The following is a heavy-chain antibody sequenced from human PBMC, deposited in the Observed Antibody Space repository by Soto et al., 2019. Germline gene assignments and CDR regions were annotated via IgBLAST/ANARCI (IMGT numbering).Heavy chain of an antibody. CDR3: ARGINSYASGDDAFDI. CDR2: MNPNSGNT. CDR1: GYTFTSYD. J-gene: IGHJ3*02. D-gene: IGHD3-10*01. Sequence: QVQLVQSGAEVKKPGASVKVSCKASGYTFTSYDINWVRQAPGQGLEWMGWMNPNSGNTGYAQKFQGRVTMTRNTTISTAYLELSSLRSEDTAVYYCARGINSYASGDDAFDIWGQGTMVTVSS. V-gene: IGHV1-8*01.